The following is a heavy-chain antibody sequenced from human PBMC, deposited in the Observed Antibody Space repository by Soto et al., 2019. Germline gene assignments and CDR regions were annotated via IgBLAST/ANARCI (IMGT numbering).Heavy chain of an antibody. CDR2: IITRATK. Sequence: RGSLLLSCAASDSFFSDYTMTWVRQAPGKGLDRVEVIITRATKYYADPARGRFTISRDKSKNTVYLEMNSLKSDDAAVYYCAKERIGIKGRCDSWGPGTRVTVSS. CDR3: AKERIGIKGRCDS. CDR1: DSFFSDYT. D-gene: IGHD2-21*01. J-gene: IGHJ5*02. V-gene: IGHV3-23*01.